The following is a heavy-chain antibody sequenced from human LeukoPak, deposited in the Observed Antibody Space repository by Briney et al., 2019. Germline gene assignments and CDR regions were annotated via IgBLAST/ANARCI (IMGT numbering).Heavy chain of an antibody. J-gene: IGHJ4*02. CDR3: ARHYEHFDY. V-gene: IGHV4-39*01. D-gene: IGHD5-12*01. CDR2: IYYSGST. CDR1: VGSISSSNYY. Sequence: SETLSLTCTVSVGSISSSNYYWGWIRQPPGKGLEWIGCIYYSGSTYYNPSLKSRVTISVDTSKNQFSLKLSSVTAADTAVYYCARHYEHFDYWGQGTLVTVSS.